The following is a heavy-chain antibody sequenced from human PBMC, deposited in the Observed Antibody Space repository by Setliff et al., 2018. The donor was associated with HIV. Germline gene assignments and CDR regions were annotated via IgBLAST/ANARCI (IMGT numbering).Heavy chain of an antibody. Sequence: SVKVSCKASGYTFTYCSLHWLQQAPGQGLERMRWITLYNGNTNYAKKFQGRVTITRDMSLRTAYIELSSLRSEDSAVYYWVPLLLAVAGTRFSGFFDYWGQGTLVTVSS. CDR1: GYTFTYCS. CDR2: ITLYNGNT. J-gene: IGHJ4*02. V-gene: IGHV1-45*02. CDR3: VPLLLAVAGTRFSGFFDY. D-gene: IGHD6-19*01.